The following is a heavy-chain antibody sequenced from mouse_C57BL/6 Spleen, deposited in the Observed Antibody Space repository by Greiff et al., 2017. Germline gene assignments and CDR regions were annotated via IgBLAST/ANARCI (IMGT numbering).Heavy chain of an antibody. J-gene: IGHJ1*03. D-gene: IGHD1-1*01. CDR1: GYTFTSYW. CDR2: IYPGSGST. V-gene: IGHV1-55*01. Sequence: QVQLQQPGAELVKPGASVKMSCKASGYTFTSYWITWVKQRPGQGLEWIGDIYPGSGSTNYNEKFKSKATLTVDTSSSTAYMQLSSLTSEDSAVYYCASGGYYYGSSYGWYFDVWGTGTTVTVSS. CDR3: ASGGYYYGSSYGWYFDV.